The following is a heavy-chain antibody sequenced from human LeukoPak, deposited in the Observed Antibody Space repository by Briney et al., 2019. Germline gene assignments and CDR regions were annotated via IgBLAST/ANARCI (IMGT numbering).Heavy chain of an antibody. V-gene: IGHV1-2*04. Sequence: ASVTVSCTASGYTFTGYHIHWVRQAPEQGLEWMGWINPNSGGTKYVQKFQGWVTMTRDTSISTVYMELSRLRSDDTAVYYCTRDLRGTGTMDVWGPGTTVTVSS. CDR2: INPNSGGT. CDR3: TRDLRGTGTMDV. CDR1: GYTFTGYH. D-gene: IGHD1/OR15-1a*01. J-gene: IGHJ6*02.